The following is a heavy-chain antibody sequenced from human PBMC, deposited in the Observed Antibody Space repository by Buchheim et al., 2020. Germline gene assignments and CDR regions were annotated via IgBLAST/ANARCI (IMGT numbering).Heavy chain of an antibody. J-gene: IGHJ4*02. CDR2: ISYDGSNK. CDR3: ARGRSELKYYDFWSGYYPPFDY. Sequence: QVQLVESGGGVVQPGRSLRLSCAASGFTFSSYAMHWVRQAPGKGLEWVAVISYDGSNKYYADSVKGRFTISRDNSKNTLYLQMNSLRAEDTAVYHCARGRSELKYYDFWSGYYPPFDYWGQGTL. CDR1: GFTFSSYA. V-gene: IGHV3-30-3*01. D-gene: IGHD3-3*01.